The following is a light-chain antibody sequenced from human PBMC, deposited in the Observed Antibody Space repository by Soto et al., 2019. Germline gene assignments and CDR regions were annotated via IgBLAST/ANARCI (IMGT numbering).Light chain of an antibody. V-gene: IGLV2-8*01. CDR2: EVT. CDR3: SSYADSNNYWV. J-gene: IGLJ3*02. CDR1: SSDVGGYNY. Sequence: QSALTQPPSASGSPGQSATISCTGTSSDVGGYNYVSWYQQHPGKAPKLMIYEVTKRPSGVPDRFSGSKSGNTASLTVSGLQAEDEADYYCSSYADSNNYWVFGGGTKLTVL.